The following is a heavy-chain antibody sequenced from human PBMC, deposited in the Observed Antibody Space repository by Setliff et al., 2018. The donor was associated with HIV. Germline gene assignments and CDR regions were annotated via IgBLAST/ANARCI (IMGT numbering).Heavy chain of an antibody. Sequence: ASVKVSCKAPGYNFVNLGIAWVRQAPGQGLEWMGWISPYNGNTNYGQKFQGRVTMSTETSTTTAYMELRSLRSDDTAVYYCGRSETRDSRGLYYWGQGTLVTVSS. D-gene: IGHD3-22*01. CDR3: GRSETRDSRGLYY. V-gene: IGHV1-18*01. J-gene: IGHJ4*02. CDR1: GYNFVNLG. CDR2: ISPYNGNT.